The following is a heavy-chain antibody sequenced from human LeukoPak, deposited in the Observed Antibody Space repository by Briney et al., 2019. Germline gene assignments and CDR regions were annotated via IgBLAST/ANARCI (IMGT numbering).Heavy chain of an antibody. V-gene: IGHV3-11*01. CDR2: FNSGGDTI. J-gene: IGHJ4*02. D-gene: IGHD2/OR15-2a*01. Sequence: GGSLRLSCTASGFSFSDNFMGCLRQAPGKGLEWVSYFNSGGDTIHYSGAVKGRFSISRDNSKRLLYLQMSRLRIDDTALYYCARGGSGWTFNHWGQGTLVSVAS. CDR3: ARGGSGWTFNH. CDR1: GFSFSDNF.